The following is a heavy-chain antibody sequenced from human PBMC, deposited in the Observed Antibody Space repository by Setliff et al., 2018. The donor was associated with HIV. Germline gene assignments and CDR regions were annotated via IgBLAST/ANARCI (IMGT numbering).Heavy chain of an antibody. CDR2: ISTHNGNT. J-gene: IGHJ6*03. CDR1: GYTFTSYG. V-gene: IGHV1-18*04. Sequence: ASVKVSCKASGYTFTSYGISWVRQAPGQGLEWMGWISTHNGNTNYAQKVQGRVIMTTDTSTSTAYMELRSLRSDDTAVYYCARTYYYDSSGYYGYYYYYYMDVWGKGTTVTV. CDR3: ARTYYYDSSGYYGYYYYYYMDV. D-gene: IGHD3-22*01.